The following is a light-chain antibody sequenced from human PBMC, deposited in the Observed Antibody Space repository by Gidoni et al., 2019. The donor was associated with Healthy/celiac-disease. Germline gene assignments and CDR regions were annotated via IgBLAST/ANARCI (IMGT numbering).Light chain of an antibody. CDR1: QSVSSSY. J-gene: IGKJ1*01. CDR3: QQYGSSPPWT. V-gene: IGKV3-20*01. CDR2: GAA. Sequence: EIVLTQSTRTLSLSPGERATLSCRASQSVSSSYLAWYQQKPGQAPRLLIYGAASRATGIPDRFSGSGSGTDFTLTISRLEPEDFAVYYCQQYGSSPPWTFGQGTKVEIK.